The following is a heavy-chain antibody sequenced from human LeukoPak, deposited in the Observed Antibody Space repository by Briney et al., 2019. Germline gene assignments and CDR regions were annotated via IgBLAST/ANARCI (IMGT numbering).Heavy chain of an antibody. CDR3: ARDRTPYYDSSGYYYDAFDI. J-gene: IGHJ3*02. Sequence: ASVKVSCKASGYTFTSYGISWVRQAPGQGLEWMGWISAYNGNTNYAQKFQGRVTMTRDTSTSTVYMELSSLRSEDTAVYYCARDRTPYYDSSGYYYDAFDIWGQGTMVTVSS. CDR2: ISAYNGNT. D-gene: IGHD3-22*01. V-gene: IGHV1-18*01. CDR1: GYTFTSYG.